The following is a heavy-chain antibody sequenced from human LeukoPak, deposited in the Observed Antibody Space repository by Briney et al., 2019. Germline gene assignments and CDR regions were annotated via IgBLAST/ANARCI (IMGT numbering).Heavy chain of an antibody. D-gene: IGHD3-3*02. CDR2: INYNGALT. CDR1: GFTFVDYG. V-gene: IGHV3-20*04. CDR3: ARDRLGPSFSVSHFDL. Sequence: GGSLRLSCATSGFTFVDYGLSWVRRAPGKGLEWLCAINYNGALTDYADSVKGRFTISRDNAKNSLYLRMDSLRAEDTALYYCARDRLGPSFSVSHFDLWGQGTLVTVSS. J-gene: IGHJ4*02.